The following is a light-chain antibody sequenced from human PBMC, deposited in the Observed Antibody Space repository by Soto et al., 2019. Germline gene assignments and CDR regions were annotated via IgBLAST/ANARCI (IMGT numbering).Light chain of an antibody. J-gene: IGLJ1*01. Sequence: QSVLTQPASVSGSPGQSITISCTGTSSDVGSYNLVSWYQQHPGKAPKLMIYEGSKRPSGVSNRFSGSKSGNTASLTISGLQAEDEADYYCQSYDRSLRGYVFGTGTKVTV. CDR1: SSDVGSYNL. V-gene: IGLV2-23*01. CDR2: EGS. CDR3: QSYDRSLRGYV.